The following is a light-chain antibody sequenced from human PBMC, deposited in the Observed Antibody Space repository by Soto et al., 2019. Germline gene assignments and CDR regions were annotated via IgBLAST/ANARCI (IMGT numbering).Light chain of an antibody. CDR3: QSYDNSLLAYV. Sequence: QAVVTQPPSVSGAPGQRLTISCVGTSSNIGAGFDVHWYQQLPGTAPKLLIYANDDRPSGVPDRFSGSTSGTSASLAITGLQAEDAADYYCQSYDNSLLAYVFGGGTKLTVL. V-gene: IGLV1-40*01. CDR1: SSNIGAGFD. CDR2: AND. J-gene: IGLJ2*01.